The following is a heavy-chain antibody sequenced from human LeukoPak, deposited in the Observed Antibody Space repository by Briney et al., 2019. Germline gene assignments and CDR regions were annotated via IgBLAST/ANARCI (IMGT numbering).Heavy chain of an antibody. Sequence: SETLSLTCTVSGDSISSFYWSWIRQPPGKGLEWIGYIYYSGSTNYNPSLKSRVTISVDTSKNQFSLKLSSVTAADTAVYYCASLYYYDSSGTIFWGQGTLVTVSS. CDR1: GDSISSFY. V-gene: IGHV4-59*01. D-gene: IGHD3-22*01. CDR3: ASLYYYDSSGTIF. J-gene: IGHJ4*02. CDR2: IYYSGST.